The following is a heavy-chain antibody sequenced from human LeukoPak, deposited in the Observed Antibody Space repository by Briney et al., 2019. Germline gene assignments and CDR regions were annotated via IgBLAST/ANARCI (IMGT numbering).Heavy chain of an antibody. D-gene: IGHD6-13*01. V-gene: IGHV3-30*02. CDR1: GFTFSSYG. CDR3: AKDGLAAAGPRGY. Sequence: PGGSLRLSCAASGFTFSSYGMHWVRQAPGKGLEWVAFIRYDGSNKYYADSVKGRFTISRDNSKNTLYLQMNSLRAEDTAVYYCAKDGLAAAGPRGYWGQGTLVTVSS. J-gene: IGHJ4*02. CDR2: IRYDGSNK.